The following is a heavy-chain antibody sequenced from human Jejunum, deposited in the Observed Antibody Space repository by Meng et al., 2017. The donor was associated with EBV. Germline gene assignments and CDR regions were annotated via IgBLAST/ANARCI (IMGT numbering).Heavy chain of an antibody. Sequence: EVQLLEYGGGLVQPGGSLRLACAASGFTFSSYAMNWVRQAPGKGLEWVSGIVTGGGTYYTDSVQGRFTMSRDDSKNTVFLQMNSLRVDDTALYYCSKGRHSTGYSAMDYWGQGTLVTVSS. V-gene: IGHV3-23*01. CDR1: GFTFSSYA. CDR3: SKGRHSTGYSAMDY. CDR2: IVTGGGT. D-gene: IGHD3-22*01. J-gene: IGHJ4*02.